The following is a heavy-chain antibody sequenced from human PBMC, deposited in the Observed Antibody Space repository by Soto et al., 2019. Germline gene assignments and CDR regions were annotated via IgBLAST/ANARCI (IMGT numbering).Heavy chain of an antibody. D-gene: IGHD3-9*01. V-gene: IGHV3-23*01. CDR2: LSGGGSTT. Sequence: EVQLLESGGCFVQPGESLRLSCAASGFTFSLSAMSWVRQAPGRGLDWVSSLSGGGSTTDYADSVKGRFTISRDNSKNTVHLQMDSLRAEDTAVYYCAKGPEYDILTGCDYWGQGALVNVSS. CDR1: GFTFSLSA. CDR3: AKGPEYDILTGCDY. J-gene: IGHJ4*02.